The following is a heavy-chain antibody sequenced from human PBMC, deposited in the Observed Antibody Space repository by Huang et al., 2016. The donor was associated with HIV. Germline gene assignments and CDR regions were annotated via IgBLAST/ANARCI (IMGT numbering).Heavy chain of an antibody. Sequence: QVQLVESGGGVVQPGRSLRLSCAASGFPFNNHAMHWVRQAPGTGRDWVAVISNDGSNNYYADSVKGRVAISRDSSKSTLFLHMTSLRTEDTAVYYCARAKDTWDAYDIWGQGTMVIVSS. CDR3: ARAKDTWDAYDI. D-gene: IGHD5-18*01. V-gene: IGHV3-30*09. CDR2: ISNDGSNN. CDR1: GFPFNNHA. J-gene: IGHJ3*02.